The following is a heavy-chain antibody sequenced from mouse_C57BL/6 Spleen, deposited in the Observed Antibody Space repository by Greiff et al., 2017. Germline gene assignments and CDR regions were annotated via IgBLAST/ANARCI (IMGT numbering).Heavy chain of an antibody. CDR2: IYPGDGDT. CDR1: GYAFSSSW. V-gene: IGHV1-82*01. CDR3: ARNGNYDYAMDY. Sequence: QVQLQQSGPELVKPGASVKISCKASGYAFSSSWMNWVKQRPGKGLEWIGRIYPGDGDTNYNGKFKGKATLTADKSSSTAYMQLSSLTSEDSAVXFCARNGNYDYAMDYWGQGTSVTVSS. D-gene: IGHD2-1*01. J-gene: IGHJ4*01.